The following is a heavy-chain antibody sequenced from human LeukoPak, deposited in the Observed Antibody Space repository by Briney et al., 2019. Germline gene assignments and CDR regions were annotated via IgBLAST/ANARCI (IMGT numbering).Heavy chain of an antibody. D-gene: IGHD3-10*01. J-gene: IGHJ4*02. CDR2: IYYSGST. V-gene: IGHV4-59*12. Sequence: SETLSLTCTVSGGSISSYYWSWIRQPPGKGLEWIGYIYYSGSTNYNPSLKSRVTISVDTSKNQFSLKLSSVTAADTAVYYCALNYYGSGSYFDYWGQGTLVTVSS. CDR1: GGSISSYY. CDR3: ALNYYGSGSYFDY.